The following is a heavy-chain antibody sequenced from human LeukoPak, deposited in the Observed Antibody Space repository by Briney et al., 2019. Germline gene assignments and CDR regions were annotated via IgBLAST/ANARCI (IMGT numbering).Heavy chain of an antibody. CDR2: IYYSGGA. D-gene: IGHD4-17*01. CDR3: ARGGTLEPVDYGDYNFPHDAFDI. CDR1: GGSISSYF. J-gene: IGHJ3*02. V-gene: IGHV4-59*01. Sequence: PSETLSLTCTVSGGSISSYFLSWIREPPGKGLEWMGYIYYSGGAIYNPSLKCRVDISLDTSKNQFSLKLSSVTAADTAVYYSARGGTLEPVDYGDYNFPHDAFDIWGQGTMVTVSS.